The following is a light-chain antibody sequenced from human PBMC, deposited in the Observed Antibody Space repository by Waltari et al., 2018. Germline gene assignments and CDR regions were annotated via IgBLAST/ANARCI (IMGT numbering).Light chain of an antibody. J-gene: IGLJ3*02. CDR3: SSFTRASSWV. CDR2: DVN. CDR1: SSDVGAYNY. Sequence: HSALAQPASVSGSPGQSITISCTGTSSDVGAYNYFSWYQQHPGKAPRLMIYDVNNRPSGVSNRFSGSKSGNTASLTISGLQAEDEADYYCSSFTRASSWVFGGGTKLTV. V-gene: IGLV2-14*03.